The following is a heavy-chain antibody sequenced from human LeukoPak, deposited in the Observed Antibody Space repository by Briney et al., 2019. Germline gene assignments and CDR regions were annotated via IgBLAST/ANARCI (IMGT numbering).Heavy chain of an antibody. V-gene: IGHV1-18*01. CDR1: GYTFKSYA. Sequence: ASVKVSCKASGYTFKSYAITWVRQAPGQGLEWMGWIDPYSGNTNYAQKFQGRVTMTTETFTSTADMEVTSLRSDDTAVYYCARGVGNEGLTIWGQGTLATVSS. CDR3: ARGVGNEGLTI. CDR2: IDPYSGNT. J-gene: IGHJ3*02. D-gene: IGHD1-26*01.